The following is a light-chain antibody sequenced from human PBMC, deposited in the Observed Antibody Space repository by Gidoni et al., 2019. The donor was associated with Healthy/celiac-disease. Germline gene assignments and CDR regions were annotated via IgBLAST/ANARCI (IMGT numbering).Light chain of an antibody. CDR3: AAWDDSLV. CDR2: SNN. V-gene: IGLV1-44*01. Sequence: QSVLTQPSSASGTPGQTVTISCSGSSSNLGSNTVNWYQQLPGTAPKLLIYSNNQRPSGVPDRFSGSKSGTSASLAISGLQSEDEADYYCAAWDDSLVFGGGTKLTVL. CDR1: SSNLGSNT. J-gene: IGLJ2*01.